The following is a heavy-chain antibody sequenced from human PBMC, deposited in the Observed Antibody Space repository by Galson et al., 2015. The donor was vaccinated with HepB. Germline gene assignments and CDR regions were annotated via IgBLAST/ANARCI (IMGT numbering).Heavy chain of an antibody. V-gene: IGHV3-23*01. D-gene: IGHD5-12*01. Sequence: SLRLSCAASGFTLNSYAMSWVRQAPGKGLEWVSEISGTGANTYYADSVRGRFTVSRDNSRNPLYLQMNSLRTEDTARYYCARDGYNRVPFDYWGQGTLVAVSS. CDR2: ISGTGANT. CDR1: GFTLNSYA. CDR3: ARDGYNRVPFDY. J-gene: IGHJ4*02.